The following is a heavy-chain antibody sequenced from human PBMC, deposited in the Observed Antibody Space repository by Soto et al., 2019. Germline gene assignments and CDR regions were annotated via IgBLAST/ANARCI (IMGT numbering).Heavy chain of an antibody. J-gene: IGHJ4*02. V-gene: IGHV1-69*02. D-gene: IGHD2-2*02. Sequence: QVQLVQSGAEVKKPGSSVKVSCKASGGTFSSYTISWVRQAPGQGLERRGRIIPILGIANYAQKFQGRVTITADKSTSPAYMELSSLRSEDTAVYYCAMEYCSSTSCYRDYWGQGTLVTVSS. CDR2: IIPILGIA. CDR1: GGTFSSYT. CDR3: AMEYCSSTSCYRDY.